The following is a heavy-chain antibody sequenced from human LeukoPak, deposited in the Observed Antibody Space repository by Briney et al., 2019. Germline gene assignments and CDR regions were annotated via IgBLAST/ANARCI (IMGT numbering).Heavy chain of an antibody. Sequence: GGSLRLSCAASGFTFSGSAMHWVRQASGKGLEWVGRIRSKANSYATAYAASVKGRFTISRDDSKNTAYLQMNSLKTEDTAVYYCTPNYYDSSGYYYSPFDYWGQGTLVTVSS. D-gene: IGHD3-22*01. J-gene: IGHJ4*02. CDR2: IRSKANSYAT. CDR3: TPNYYDSSGYYYSPFDY. V-gene: IGHV3-73*01. CDR1: GFTFSGSA.